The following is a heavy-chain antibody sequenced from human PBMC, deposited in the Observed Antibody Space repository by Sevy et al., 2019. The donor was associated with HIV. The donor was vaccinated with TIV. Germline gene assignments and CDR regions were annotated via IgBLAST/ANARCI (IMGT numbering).Heavy chain of an antibody. CDR3: AKGDANRNAYYYYGMDV. V-gene: IGHV3-23*01. Sequence: QLGGSLRLSCAASGFTFSSYAMSWVRQAPGKGLEWVSAISGSGGSTYYADSVKGRFTISRDNSKNTLYLQMNSLRAEDTAVYYCAKGDANRNAYYYYGMDVWGQGTTVTVSS. D-gene: IGHD1-1*01. J-gene: IGHJ6*02. CDR1: GFTFSSYA. CDR2: ISGSGGST.